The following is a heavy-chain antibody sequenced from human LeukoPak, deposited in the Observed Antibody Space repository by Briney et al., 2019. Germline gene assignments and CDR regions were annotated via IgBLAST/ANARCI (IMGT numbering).Heavy chain of an antibody. CDR2: ISSSGSTI. D-gene: IGHD3-22*01. J-gene: IGHJ4*02. CDR3: ARGRYSSGYYYFDY. Sequence: GGSLRLSCAASGFTFSDYYMSWIRQAPGKGLEWVLYISSSGSTIDYADSVKGRFTISRDNAKNSLYLQMNSLRAEDTALYYCARGRYSSGYYYFDYWGQGTLVTVSS. CDR1: GFTFSDYY. V-gene: IGHV3-11*01.